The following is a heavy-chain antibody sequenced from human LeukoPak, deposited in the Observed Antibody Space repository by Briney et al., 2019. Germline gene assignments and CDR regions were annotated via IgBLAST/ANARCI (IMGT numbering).Heavy chain of an antibody. V-gene: IGHV1-8*01. CDR2: MNPNSGNT. Sequence: ASVKVSCKASGYTFISYDINWVRQATGQGLEWMGWMNPNSGNTGYAQKFQGRVTMTRNTSISTAYMELSSLRSEDTAVYYCASHSAVAGALTFDYWGQGTLVTVSS. J-gene: IGHJ4*02. CDR3: ASHSAVAGALTFDY. D-gene: IGHD6-19*01. CDR1: GYTFISYD.